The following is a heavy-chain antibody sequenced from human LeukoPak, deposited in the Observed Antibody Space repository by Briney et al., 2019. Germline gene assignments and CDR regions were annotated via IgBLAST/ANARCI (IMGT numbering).Heavy chain of an antibody. CDR2: MNPNSGNT. D-gene: IGHD2-2*01. V-gene: IGHV1-8*01. CDR3: ARVRGYCSSTSCSPFNWFDP. J-gene: IGHJ5*02. CDR1: GYTFTSYD. Sequence: GASVKVSCKASGYTFTSYDINWVRQATGQGLEWMGWMNPNSGNTGYAQKFQGRVTMTRNTSISTAYMELSSLRSEDTAVYYCARVRGYCSSTSCSPFNWFDPWGQGTLVTVSS.